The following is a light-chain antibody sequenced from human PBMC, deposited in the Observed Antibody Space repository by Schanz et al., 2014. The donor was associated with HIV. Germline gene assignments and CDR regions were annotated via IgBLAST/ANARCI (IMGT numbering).Light chain of an antibody. CDR1: NSDIGGYNF. V-gene: IGLV2-14*03. CDR2: DVT. J-gene: IGLJ3*02. Sequence: QSALTQPASVSGSPGQSITISCTGTNSDIGGYNFVSWYQQHADKAPKLIIYDVTSRPSGISSRFSGSKSGNTASLTISGLQTDDEADYYCSSFAGRRNLLFGGGTKVTVL. CDR3: SSFAGRRNLL.